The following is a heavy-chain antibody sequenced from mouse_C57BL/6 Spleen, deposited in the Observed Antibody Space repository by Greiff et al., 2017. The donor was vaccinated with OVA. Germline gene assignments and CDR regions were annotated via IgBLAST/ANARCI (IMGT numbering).Heavy chain of an antibody. CDR2: IDPANGNT. CDR3: ARGYGNYLWYFDV. D-gene: IGHD2-10*02. J-gene: IGHJ1*03. V-gene: IGHV14-3*01. CDR1: GFNIKSTY. Sequence: VQLKQSVAELVRPGASVKLSCTASGFNIKSTYMHWVKQRPEQGLEWIGRIDPANGNTKYAPKFQGKATITADTSSNTAYLQLSSLTSEDTAIYYCARGYGNYLWYFDVWGTGTTVTVSS.